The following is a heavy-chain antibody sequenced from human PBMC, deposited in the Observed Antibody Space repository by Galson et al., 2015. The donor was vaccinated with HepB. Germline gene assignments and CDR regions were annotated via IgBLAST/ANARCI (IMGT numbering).Heavy chain of an antibody. J-gene: IGHJ4*02. CDR2: IRQDGSVT. CDR1: GFTFSSYW. D-gene: IGHD3-22*01. Sequence: SLRLSCAASGFTFSSYWMSWVRQAPGKGLEWVSNIRQDGSVTYYVDSVKGRFAISRDNAKNSLYLQMNSLRAEDTAAYYCARDAYYYDSSGYYLGNFDYWGQGTLVTVSS. V-gene: IGHV3-7*01. CDR3: ARDAYYYDSSGYYLGNFDY.